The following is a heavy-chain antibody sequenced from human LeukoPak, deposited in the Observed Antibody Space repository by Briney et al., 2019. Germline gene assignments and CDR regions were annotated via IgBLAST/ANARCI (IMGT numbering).Heavy chain of an antibody. CDR3: ARPYGVGWSGLEH. CDR1: GFTFSNYW. J-gene: IGHJ4*02. CDR2: IKPGGTAQ. V-gene: IGHV3-7*01. Sequence: GGSLRLSCKASGFTFSNYWMTWVRQAPGKGLEWVANIKPGGTAQYYADSVRGRFTISRDSAKNSVFPQMNSLRAEDTAVYHCARPYGVGWSGLEHWGRGTLVTVSS. D-gene: IGHD6-19*01.